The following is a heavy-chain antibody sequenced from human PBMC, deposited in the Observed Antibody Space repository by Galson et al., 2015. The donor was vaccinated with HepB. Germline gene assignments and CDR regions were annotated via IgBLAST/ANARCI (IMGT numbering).Heavy chain of an antibody. CDR3: ATEPMVRGPFDY. J-gene: IGHJ4*02. Sequence: SVKVSCKVSGYTLTELSMHWVRQAPGKGLEWMGGFDPEDGETIYAQKFQGRVTMTEDTSTDTAYMELSSLRSEDTAVYYCATEPMVRGPFDYWGQGTLVTVSS. D-gene: IGHD3-10*01. CDR1: GYTLTELS. CDR2: FDPEDGET. V-gene: IGHV1-24*01.